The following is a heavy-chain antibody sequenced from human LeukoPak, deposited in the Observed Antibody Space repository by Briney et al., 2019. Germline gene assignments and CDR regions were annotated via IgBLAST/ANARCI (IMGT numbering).Heavy chain of an antibody. Sequence: PSETLSLTCTASGGSISSGGYYWSWIRQPPGKGLEWIGYIYHSGSTYYNPSLNSRVTISVDTSKNQFSLKLSSVTAADTAVYYCARDLSSKATPLNYWGQGTLVTVSS. J-gene: IGHJ4*02. CDR3: ARDLSSKATPLNY. CDR1: GGSISSGGYY. V-gene: IGHV4-30-2*01. CDR2: IYHSGST. D-gene: IGHD5-12*01.